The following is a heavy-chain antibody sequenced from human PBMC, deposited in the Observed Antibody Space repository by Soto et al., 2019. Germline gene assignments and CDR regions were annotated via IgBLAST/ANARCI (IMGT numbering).Heavy chain of an antibody. J-gene: IGHJ3*02. CDR3: ARVVDIVVVVAEPSGAFDI. CDR2: INHSGST. Sequence: SETLSLTCAVYGGSFSGYYWSWIRQPPGKGLEWIGEINHSGSTNYNPSLKSRVTISVDTSKNQFSLKLSSVTAADPAVYYCARVVDIVVVVAEPSGAFDIWGQGTMVTVSS. V-gene: IGHV4-34*01. CDR1: GGSFSGYY. D-gene: IGHD2-15*01.